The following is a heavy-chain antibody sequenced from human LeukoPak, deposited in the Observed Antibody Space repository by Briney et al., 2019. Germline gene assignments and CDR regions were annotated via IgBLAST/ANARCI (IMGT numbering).Heavy chain of an antibody. Sequence: PGGSLRLSCAASGFTFSSYSMNWVRQAPGKGLEWVSYISSSSSTIYYADSVKGRFTISRDNAKNSLYLQMNSLRDEDTAVYYCARAPYGSGSYYPDYWGQGTLVTVSS. J-gene: IGHJ4*02. CDR2: ISSSSSTI. V-gene: IGHV3-48*02. CDR3: ARAPYGSGSYYPDY. CDR1: GFTFSSYS. D-gene: IGHD3-10*01.